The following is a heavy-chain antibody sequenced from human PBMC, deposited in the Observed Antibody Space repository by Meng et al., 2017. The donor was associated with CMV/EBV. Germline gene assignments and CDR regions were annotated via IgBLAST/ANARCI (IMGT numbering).Heavy chain of an antibody. CDR2: IYSGGST. CDR3: ARVDYDFWSGYFDY. CDR1: GFTVSSNY. V-gene: IGHV3-53*01. J-gene: IGHJ4*02. Sequence: CAASGFTVSSNYMSWVRQAPGKGLEWVSVIYSGGSTYYADSVKGRFTISRDNSKNTLYLQMNSLRAEDTAVYYCARVDYDFWSGYFDYWGQGTLVTVSS. D-gene: IGHD3-3*01.